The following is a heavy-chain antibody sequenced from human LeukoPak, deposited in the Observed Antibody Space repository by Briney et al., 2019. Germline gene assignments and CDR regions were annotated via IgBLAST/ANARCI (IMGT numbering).Heavy chain of an antibody. V-gene: IGHV4-59*12. J-gene: IGHJ4*02. CDR2: LYYSGST. Sequence: SSETLSLTCTVSGGSISTYYWSWIRQPPGKGLEWIGYLYYSGSTNYNPSLKSRVTISVDTSKNQFSLKLSSVTAADTAVYYCARDDYSTFDYWGQGTLVTVSS. CDR1: GGSISTYY. D-gene: IGHD4-11*01. CDR3: ARDDYSTFDY.